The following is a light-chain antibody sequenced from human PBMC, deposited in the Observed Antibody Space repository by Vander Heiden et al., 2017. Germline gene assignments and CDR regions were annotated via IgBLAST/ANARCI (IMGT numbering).Light chain of an antibody. CDR3: MQSIDFPRT. J-gene: IGKJ2*01. CDR1: HSLLHSDGKTY. Sequence: IVMTQTPLSLSVAPEQSASISCKSTHSLLHSDGKTYFYWYVQKPGQPPQILIYEISNRFSGVPDRFTGSGSGTDFTLKISRVEAEDVGVYYCMQSIDFPRTFGQGTKLEIK. CDR2: EIS. V-gene: IGKV2D-29*01.